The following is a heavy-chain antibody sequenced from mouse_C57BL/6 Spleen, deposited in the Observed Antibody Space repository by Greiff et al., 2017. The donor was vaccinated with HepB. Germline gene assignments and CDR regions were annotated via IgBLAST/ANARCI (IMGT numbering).Heavy chain of an antibody. CDR3: TRGYYGSSYDY. V-gene: IGHV1-15*01. CDR2: IDPETGGT. Sequence: QVHVKQSGAELVRPGASVTLSCKASGYTFTDYEMHWVKQTPVHGLVWIGAIDPETGGTAYNQKFKGKAILTADKSSSTAYMELRSLTSEDSAVYYWTRGYYGSSYDYWGQGTTLTVSS. D-gene: IGHD1-1*01. CDR1: GYTFTDYE. J-gene: IGHJ2*01.